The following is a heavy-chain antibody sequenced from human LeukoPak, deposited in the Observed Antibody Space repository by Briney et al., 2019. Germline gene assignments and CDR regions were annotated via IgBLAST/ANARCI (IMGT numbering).Heavy chain of an antibody. Sequence: GRFLSLSCAASGFTFSSYWMHWVRQAPGKALVRVSRINTDGSSTSYADSVKARFTISRDNAKNTLYLQMTSLRAEDTAVYYCARDRPYCSRGSCYSRGWFDPWGQGTLVTVSS. CDR2: INTDGSST. J-gene: IGHJ5*02. CDR1: GFTFSSYW. D-gene: IGHD2-15*01. CDR3: ARDRPYCSRGSCYSRGWFDP. V-gene: IGHV3-74*01.